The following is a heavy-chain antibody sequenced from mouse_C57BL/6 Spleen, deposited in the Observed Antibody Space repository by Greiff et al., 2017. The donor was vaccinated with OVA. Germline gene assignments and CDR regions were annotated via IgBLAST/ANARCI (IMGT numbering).Heavy chain of an antibody. J-gene: IGHJ2*01. CDR3: ARFRAYGSSPFDY. V-gene: IGHV1-52*01. D-gene: IGHD1-1*01. CDR1: GYTFTSYW. Sequence: QVQLQQPGAELVRPGSSVKLSCKASGYTFTSYWMHWVKQRPIQGLEWIGNIDPSDSETHYNQKFKDKATLTVDKSSSTAYMQLSSLTSEDSAVYYCARFRAYGSSPFDYWGQGTTLTVSS. CDR2: IDPSDSET.